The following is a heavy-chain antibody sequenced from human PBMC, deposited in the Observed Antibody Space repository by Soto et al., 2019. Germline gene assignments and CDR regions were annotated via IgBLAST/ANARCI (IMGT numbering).Heavy chain of an antibody. D-gene: IGHD3-10*01. CDR3: ARDIVGEFGDPRLSGGFDY. CDR2: ITWNSGRI. CDR1: GFTFADYA. Sequence: EVQLVESGGGLVQPGRSLRLSCAASGFTFADYAMHWVRQAPGKGLEWVSIITWNSGRIGYADSVKGRFTISRDNAKNSLYLQMNSLRAEDTALYYCARDIVGEFGDPRLSGGFDYWGRGTLVTVSS. J-gene: IGHJ4*02. V-gene: IGHV3-9*01.